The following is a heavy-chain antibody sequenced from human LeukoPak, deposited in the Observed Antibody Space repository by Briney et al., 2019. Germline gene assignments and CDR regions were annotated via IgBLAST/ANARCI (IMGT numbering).Heavy chain of an antibody. CDR1: GYSFSSYW. CDR3: ATVPRIPAVGNTEYFRH. CDR2: INPGDSDT. J-gene: IGHJ1*01. Sequence: GEALQISSKGSGYSFSSYWIGWVRPMPGKGRERMGIINPGDSDTRYSPSFQGQVTISVDKSISTAYLQWSSLEAPDTAMYFCATVPRIPAVGNTEYFRHWGQGTLVTVSS. D-gene: IGHD6-13*01. V-gene: IGHV5-51*01.